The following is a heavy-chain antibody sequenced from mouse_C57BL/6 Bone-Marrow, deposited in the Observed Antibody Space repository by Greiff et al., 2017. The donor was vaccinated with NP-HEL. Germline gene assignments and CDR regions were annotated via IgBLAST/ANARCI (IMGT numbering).Heavy chain of an antibody. D-gene: IGHD2-5*01. CDR3: ARWVYYSNPYWYFDV. CDR2: IRNKANGYTT. CDR1: GFTFTDYY. J-gene: IGHJ1*03. V-gene: IGHV7-3*01. Sequence: EVKLMESGGGLVQPGGSLSLSCAASGFTFTDYYMSWVRQPPGKALEWLGFIRNKANGYTTEYSASVKGRFTISRDNSQSILYLQMNALRAEDSATYYCARWVYYSNPYWYFDVWGTGTTVTVSS.